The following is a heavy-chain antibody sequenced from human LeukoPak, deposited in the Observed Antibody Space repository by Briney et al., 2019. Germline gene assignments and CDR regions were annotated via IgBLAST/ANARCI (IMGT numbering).Heavy chain of an antibody. CDR1: GFTFSSYS. CDR2: ISSSSTI. D-gene: IGHD6-19*01. V-gene: IGHV3-48*01. CDR3: AREKRGIAVAGFDY. J-gene: IGHJ4*02. Sequence: GGSLRLSCAASGFTFSSYSMNWVRQAPGKGLEWVSYISSSSTIYYADSVKGRFTISRDNAKNSLYLQMNSLRAEDTAVYYCAREKRGIAVAGFDYWGQGTLVTVSS.